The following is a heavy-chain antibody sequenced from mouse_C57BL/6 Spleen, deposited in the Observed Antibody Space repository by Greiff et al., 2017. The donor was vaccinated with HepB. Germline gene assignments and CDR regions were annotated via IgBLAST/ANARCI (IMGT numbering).Heavy chain of an antibody. CDR2: ISSGSSTI. J-gene: IGHJ4*01. Sequence: DVQLVESGGGLVKPGGSLKLSCAASGFTFSDYGMHWVRQAPEKGLEWVAYISSGSSTIYYADTVKGRFTISRDNAKNTLFLQMTSLRSEDTAMYYCARPDYGWSIDYWGQGTSVTVSS. CDR1: GFTFSDYG. V-gene: IGHV5-17*01. CDR3: ARPDYGWSIDY. D-gene: IGHD1-1*01.